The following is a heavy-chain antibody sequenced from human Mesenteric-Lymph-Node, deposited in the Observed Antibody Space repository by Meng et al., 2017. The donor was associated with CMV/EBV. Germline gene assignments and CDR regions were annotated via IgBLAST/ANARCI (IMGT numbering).Heavy chain of an antibody. CDR3: AKDGSGYDFYYGMDV. CDR1: GGSISSYH. V-gene: IGHV4-59*01. Sequence: GPLRPSCTVSGGSISSYHWSWIRQPPGKGLEWIGHMYYSGSTNYNPSLKRRVTISVDTSKNQFSLKLSSVTAADTAVYYCAKDGSGYDFYYGMDVWGQGTTVTVSS. D-gene: IGHD5-12*01. CDR2: MYYSGST. J-gene: IGHJ6*02.